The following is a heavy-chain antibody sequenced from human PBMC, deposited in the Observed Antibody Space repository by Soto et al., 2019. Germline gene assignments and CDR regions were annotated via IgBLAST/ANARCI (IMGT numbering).Heavy chain of an antibody. CDR1: GFTFSDAW. J-gene: IGHJ4*02. Sequence: EVQLVESGGGLVKPGGSLRLSCAASGFTFSDAWMSWVRQAPGKGLEWVGRIKSKTDGGTTDYAAPVKGRFTISREDSKDTLYLKMNSLKTDDTAVYYCTTDRGRRAGYAQDYWGQGTLVTVSS. CDR3: TTDRGRRAGYAQDY. V-gene: IGHV3-15*01. D-gene: IGHD5-18*01. CDR2: IKSKTDGGTT.